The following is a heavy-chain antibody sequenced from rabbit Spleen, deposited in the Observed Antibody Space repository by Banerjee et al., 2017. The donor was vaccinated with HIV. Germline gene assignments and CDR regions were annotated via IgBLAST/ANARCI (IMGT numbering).Heavy chain of an antibody. J-gene: IGHJ6*01. CDR2: IDSGDVGT. CDR1: GFSFSSYW. Sequence: LQESGGGLVQPEGSLTLTCTASGFSFSSYWMCWVRQAPGKGLEWIGCIDSGDVGTYYASWAKGRITISKTSSTMDLQMTSLTAADTATYFCARDTGSSFSSYGMDLWGPGTLVT. D-gene: IGHD8-1*01. V-gene: IGHV1S45*01. CDR3: ARDTGSSFSSYGMDL.